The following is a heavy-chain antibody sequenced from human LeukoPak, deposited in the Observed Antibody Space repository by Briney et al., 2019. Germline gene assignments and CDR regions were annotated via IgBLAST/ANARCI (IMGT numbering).Heavy chain of an antibody. CDR2: IYPGDSDT. Sequence: GESLKISCKGSGYSFTSYWIGWVRQMPGKGLEWMGIIYPGDSDTRCSPSFQGQVTISADKSISTAYLQWSSLKASDTAMYYCARSGQLAAAVHNWFDPWGQGTLVTVSS. CDR3: ARSGQLAAAVHNWFDP. CDR1: GYSFTSYW. J-gene: IGHJ5*02. D-gene: IGHD6-13*01. V-gene: IGHV5-51*01.